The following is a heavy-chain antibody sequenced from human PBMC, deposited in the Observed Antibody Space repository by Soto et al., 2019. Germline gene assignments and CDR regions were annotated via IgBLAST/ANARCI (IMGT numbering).Heavy chain of an antibody. CDR3: ARDFGNVLRFLEWLFRVQAYGMDV. D-gene: IGHD3-3*01. CDR2: ISAYNGNT. Sequence: AASVKVSCKASGYTFTSYGISWVRQAPGQGLEWMGWISAYNGNTNYAQKLQGRVTMTTDTSTSTAYMELRSLRSDDTAVYYCARDFGNVLRFLEWLFRVQAYGMDVWGQGTTVTVSS. V-gene: IGHV1-18*01. CDR1: GYTFTSYG. J-gene: IGHJ6*02.